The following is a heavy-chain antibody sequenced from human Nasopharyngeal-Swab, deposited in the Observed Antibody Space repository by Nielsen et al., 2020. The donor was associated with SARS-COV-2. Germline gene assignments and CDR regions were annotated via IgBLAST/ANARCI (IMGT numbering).Heavy chain of an antibody. J-gene: IGHJ4*02. V-gene: IGHV4-59*12. D-gene: IGHD2-21*02. Sequence: SETLSLTCTVSGGSISSYYWSWIRQPPGKGLEWIGYIYYSGSTYYNPSLKSRVTISVDTSKNQFSLKLSSVTAADTAVYYCARARRNFVVVSAFDYWGQGTLVTVSS. CDR3: ARARRNFVVVSAFDY. CDR2: IYYSGST. CDR1: GGSISSYY.